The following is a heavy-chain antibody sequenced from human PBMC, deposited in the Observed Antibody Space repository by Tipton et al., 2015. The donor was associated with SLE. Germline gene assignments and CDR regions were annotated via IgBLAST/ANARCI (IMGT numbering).Heavy chain of an antibody. D-gene: IGHD3-16*01. CDR3: ARGLGPGSLISYFDL. CDR1: GFTFDDYG. J-gene: IGHJ2*01. V-gene: IGHV3-20*04. Sequence: GSLRLSCAASGFTFDDYGMSWVRQAPGKGLEWVSGIYWNGGSTGYADSVKGRFTISRDNAKNSLYLQMNSLRAEDTAVYYCARGLGPGSLISYFDLWGRGTLVTVSS. CDR2: IYWNGGST.